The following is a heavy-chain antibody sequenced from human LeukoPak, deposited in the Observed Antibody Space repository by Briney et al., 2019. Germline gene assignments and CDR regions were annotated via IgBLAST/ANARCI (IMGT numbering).Heavy chain of an antibody. J-gene: IGHJ6*02. CDR3: AGSPIGYGMDV. CDR1: GGSISNENW. CDR2: IYHSGST. V-gene: IGHV4-4*02. Sequence: SETLSLTFAVSGGSISNENWWGWVRRPPGKGLEWIGEIYHSGSTNYIPSLKSRVTISVDKSKNQFSLKLTSVTAADTAVYYCAGSPIGYGMDVWGQGTTVTVSS.